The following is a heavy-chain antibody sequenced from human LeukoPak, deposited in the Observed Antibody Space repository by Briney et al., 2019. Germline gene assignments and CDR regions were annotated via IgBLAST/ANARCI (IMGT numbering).Heavy chain of an antibody. J-gene: IGHJ3*02. CDR2: IYYSGST. D-gene: IGHD2-8*01. CDR3: ARGVVGCTNGVCYKGSYAFDI. CDR1: GGSISSYY. V-gene: IGHV4-59*01. Sequence: TSETLSLTCTVSGGSISSYYWSWIRQPPGKGLEWIGYIYYSGSTNYNPSLKSRVTISVDTSKNQFSLKLSSVTAADTAVYYCARGVVGCTNGVCYKGSYAFDIWGQGTMVTVSS.